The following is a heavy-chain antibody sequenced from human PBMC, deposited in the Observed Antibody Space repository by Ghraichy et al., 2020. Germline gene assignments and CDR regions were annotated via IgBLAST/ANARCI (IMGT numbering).Heavy chain of an antibody. CDR2: MYYSGST. J-gene: IGHJ6*02. V-gene: IGHV4-59*08. CDR1: GGSIRTYY. Sequence: SETLSLTCTVSGGSIRTYYWTWIRQAPGKGLEWIGNMYYSGSTIYNPSLKSRVTISVDTSRNQFSLKVTSVAAADTAVYYCARQRGYYYYTMDVWGQGTTVPVSS. CDR3: ARQRGYYYYTMDV.